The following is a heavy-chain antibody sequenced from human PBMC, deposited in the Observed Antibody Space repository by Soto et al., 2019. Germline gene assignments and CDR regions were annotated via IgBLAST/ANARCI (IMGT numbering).Heavy chain of an antibody. CDR3: AQTWRPFLATPLFSAMDV. D-gene: IGHD6-6*01. J-gene: IGHJ6*01. Sequence: GGSLRLSWSAPGFTFGNYGIHWVRQAPGKGLEWVAVISYDGHTKYYAESVEGRFTISRDNSKNTLYSQMNSLRVEDTAVYHCAQTWRPFLATPLFSAMDVCGQGATVTAPQ. CDR1: GFTFGNYG. V-gene: IGHV3-30*03. CDR2: ISYDGHTK.